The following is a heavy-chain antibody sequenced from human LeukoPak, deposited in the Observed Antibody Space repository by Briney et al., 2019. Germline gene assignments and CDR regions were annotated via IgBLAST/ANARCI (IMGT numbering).Heavy chain of an antibody. V-gene: IGHV4-39*07. J-gene: IGHJ6*03. CDR3: ARVLRYFDWSRDYYYMDV. CDR1: GGSISSSSYY. CDR2: IYYSGST. D-gene: IGHD3-9*01. Sequence: SETLSLTCTVSGGSISSSSYYWGWIRQPPGKGLEWIGSIYYSGSTNYNPSLKSRVTISVDTSKNQFSLKLSSVTAADTAVYYCARVLRYFDWSRDYYYMDVWGKGTTVTVSS.